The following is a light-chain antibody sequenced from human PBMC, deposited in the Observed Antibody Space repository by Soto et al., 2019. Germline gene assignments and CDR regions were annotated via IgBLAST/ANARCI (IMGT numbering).Light chain of an antibody. J-gene: IGLJ2*01. V-gene: IGLV2-23*01. CDR3: CSYAGSTTVV. Sequence: QSALTQPASVSGSPGQSITISCTGTSSDVGSYNLVSWYQQHPGKAPKLMIYEGNKRPSGVSSRFSGSKSGNTASLTISGLQAEDEADYYCCSYAGSTTVVFGGGTKLTVL. CDR2: EGN. CDR1: SSDVGSYNL.